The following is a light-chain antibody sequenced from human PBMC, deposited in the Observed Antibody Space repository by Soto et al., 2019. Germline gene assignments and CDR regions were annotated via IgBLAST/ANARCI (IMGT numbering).Light chain of an antibody. J-gene: IGKJ3*01. V-gene: IGKV3-15*01. CDR3: QHYSNWPPT. Sequence: EMVMTQSPATLSVSPGERVTLSCRASESVHRNLAWYQQKPGQGPSLLIYYASTRATGVPARFTGSGSGTEFTITISMLQSEDFGVDHCQHYSNWPPTFGPGTKVDIK. CDR2: YAS. CDR1: ESVHRN.